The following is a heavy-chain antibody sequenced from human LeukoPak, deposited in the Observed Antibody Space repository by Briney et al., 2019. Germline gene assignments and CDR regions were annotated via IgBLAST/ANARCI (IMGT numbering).Heavy chain of an antibody. CDR2: ISWNSGSI. CDR1: GFNFDDYA. V-gene: IGHV3-9*01. Sequence: GGSLRLSCVASGFNFDDYAMHWVRQAPGKGLEWVSGISWNSGSIGYADSVKGRFTISRDNAKNSLYLQMNSLGAEDTALYYCAKEHINYGKTFDYWGQGTLVTVSS. J-gene: IGHJ4*02. CDR3: AKEHINYGKTFDY. D-gene: IGHD3-10*01.